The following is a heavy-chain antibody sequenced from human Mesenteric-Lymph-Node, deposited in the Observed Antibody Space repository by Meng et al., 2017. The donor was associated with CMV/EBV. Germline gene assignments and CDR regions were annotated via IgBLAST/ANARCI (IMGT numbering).Heavy chain of an antibody. CDR3: SRGVDSAKLGNY. Sequence: SETLSLTCSVSGYSISSGYYWTWIRQPPGKGLEWIGEIHPSGTTHYNPSLQSRVTISMDTSKNHFSLKATSVTAADTAVYYCSRGVDSAKLGNYWGQGTLVTVSS. V-gene: IGHV4-38-2*02. J-gene: IGHJ4*02. CDR1: GYSISSGYY. CDR2: IHPSGTT. D-gene: IGHD5-18*01.